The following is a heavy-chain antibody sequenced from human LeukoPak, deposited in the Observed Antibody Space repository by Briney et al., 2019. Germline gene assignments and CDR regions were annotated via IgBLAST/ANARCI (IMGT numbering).Heavy chain of an antibody. D-gene: IGHD6-6*01. CDR1: GGSFSGYY. V-gene: IGHV4-34*01. CDR2: INHSGST. Sequence: NSSETLSLTCAVYGGSFSGYYWSWIRQPPGKGLEWIGEINHSGSTNYNPSLKSRVTISVDTSKNQFSLKLSSVTAADTAVYYCARGSSSSPFDYWGQGTLVTVSS. CDR3: ARGSSSSPFDY. J-gene: IGHJ4*02.